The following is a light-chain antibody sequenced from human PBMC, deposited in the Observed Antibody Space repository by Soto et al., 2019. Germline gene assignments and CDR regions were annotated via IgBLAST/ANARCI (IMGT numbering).Light chain of an antibody. CDR3: QQCDDFIT. CDR2: EAS. J-gene: IGKJ4*01. V-gene: IGKV1-33*01. CDR1: QDIKNY. Sequence: DLQMIQSPSSLSASVGDRVTITCQASQDIKNYLNWYQQKPGKAPKLLIYEASNLETGVPSRFSGSGSGRSFTFTISSLQPEDIATYYCQQCDDFITFGGGTRIEIK.